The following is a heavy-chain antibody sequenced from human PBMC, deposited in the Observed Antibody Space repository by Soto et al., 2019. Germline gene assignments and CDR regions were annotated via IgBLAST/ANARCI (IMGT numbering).Heavy chain of an antibody. CDR2: SRDRAQGYST. V-gene: IGHV3-72*01. Sequence: EVQLVESGGGLVQPGGSLRLSCAGSGFTLSDHYIDWVRQAPGKGLEWVGRSRDRAQGYSTAYAASVKGRFTTSRDESKNSVYLQMNSLKTEDTAVYYCVKDPPVITGNPVWFDPWGQGTLVTVSS. D-gene: IGHD1-20*01. J-gene: IGHJ5*02. CDR1: GFTLSDHY. CDR3: VKDPPVITGNPVWFDP.